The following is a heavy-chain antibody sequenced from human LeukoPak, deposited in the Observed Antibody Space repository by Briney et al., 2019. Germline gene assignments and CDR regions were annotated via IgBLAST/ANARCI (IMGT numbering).Heavy chain of an antibody. CDR1: GGTFSSYA. CDR3: ARDSGMSPLEWLFDY. CDR2: IIPIFGTA. J-gene: IGHJ4*02. V-gene: IGHV1-69*13. Sequence: SVKVSCKASGGTFSSYAISWVRQAPGQGLEWMGGIIPIFGTANYAQKFQGRVTITADESTSTAYMELSSLRSEDTAVYYCARDSGMSPLEWLFDYWGQGTLVTVSS. D-gene: IGHD3-3*01.